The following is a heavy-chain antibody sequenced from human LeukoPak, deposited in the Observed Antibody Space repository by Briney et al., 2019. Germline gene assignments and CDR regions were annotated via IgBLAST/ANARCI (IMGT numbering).Heavy chain of an antibody. CDR2: IYYSGST. D-gene: IGHD2-21*02. J-gene: IGHJ4*02. Sequence: SETLSLTCTVSGGSISSSSYYWGWIRQPPGKGLEWIGSIYYSGSTYYNPSLKSRVTISVDTSKNQFSLELSSVTAADTAVYYCARVVNKLWWSLGGFDYWGQGTLVAVSS. CDR3: ARVVNKLWWSLGGFDY. CDR1: GGSISSSSYY. V-gene: IGHV4-39*07.